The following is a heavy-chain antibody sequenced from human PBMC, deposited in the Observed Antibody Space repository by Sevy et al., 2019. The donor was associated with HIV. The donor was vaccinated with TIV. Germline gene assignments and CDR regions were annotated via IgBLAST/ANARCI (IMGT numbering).Heavy chain of an antibody. CDR1: GFSFSYYG. CDR2: ISHDGINE. D-gene: IGHD1-26*01. Sequence: GGSLRLSCTGSGFSFSYYGIHWVRQAPGKGLDWVALISHDGINEYYADSVKGRFNISRDNSRNTVYLEMNSLRNEDTAIYFCANAYSGSYSHSYLYALDVWGQGTTVTVS. CDR3: ANAYSGSYSHSYLYALDV. J-gene: IGHJ6*02. V-gene: IGHV3-30*18.